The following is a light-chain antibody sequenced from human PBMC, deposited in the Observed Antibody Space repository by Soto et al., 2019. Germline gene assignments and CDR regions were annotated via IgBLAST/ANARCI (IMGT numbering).Light chain of an antibody. V-gene: IGKV3-20*01. Sequence: EIVLTQSPGTLSLSPGESATLSCRASQSVNSRFLAWYQHKPGQAPRLRIYAASTRATGIPDRFSGSASGTAFFTLTISRLEPEDFAVYYCQLYGDSPPNTFGQGTKLEIK. J-gene: IGKJ2*01. CDR1: QSVNSRF. CDR3: QLYGDSPPNT. CDR2: AAS.